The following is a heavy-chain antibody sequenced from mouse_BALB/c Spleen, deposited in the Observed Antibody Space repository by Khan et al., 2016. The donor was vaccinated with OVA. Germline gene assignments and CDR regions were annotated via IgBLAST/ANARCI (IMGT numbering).Heavy chain of an antibody. CDR1: GYTFINYW. D-gene: IGHD1-1*01. J-gene: IGHJ2*01. V-gene: IGHV1-7*01. Sequence: VELVESGAELAKPGASVKMSCKASGYTFINYWILWVKQRPGQGLEWLGYINPTTGYTEYNQNFNNKATLDEDKASSTAYMQLSSLTSEDSAVYYCARRGLRWDFDYWGQGTTLTVSS. CDR2: INPTTGYT. CDR3: ARRGLRWDFDY.